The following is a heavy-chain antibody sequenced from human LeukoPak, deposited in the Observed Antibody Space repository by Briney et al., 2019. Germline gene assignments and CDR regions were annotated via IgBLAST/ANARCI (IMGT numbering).Heavy chain of an antibody. CDR1: GFTFSSYA. Sequence: GGSLRLSCAASGFTFSSYAMHWVRQAPGKGLEWVAVISYDGSNKYYADPVKGRFTISRDNYENTLYMQMTSLRAEDTAVYYCARETSGWLDYWGQGTLVTVSS. CDR2: ISYDGSNK. D-gene: IGHD6-19*01. V-gene: IGHV3-30*04. J-gene: IGHJ4*02. CDR3: ARETSGWLDY.